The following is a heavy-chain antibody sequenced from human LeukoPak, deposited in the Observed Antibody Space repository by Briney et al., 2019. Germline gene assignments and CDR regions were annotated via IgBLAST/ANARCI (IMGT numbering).Heavy chain of an antibody. Sequence: PGGSLRLSCAASGFDFSTYAMNWVRQAPGKGLEWVSSISTTSSYILYAESLKGRFTVSRDNAKNSVYLQMNSLRPEDTAVYYCSRDRLGGLDHWGQGTLVTVSS. D-gene: IGHD5-12*01. J-gene: IGHJ4*02. CDR1: GFDFSTYA. V-gene: IGHV3-21*01. CDR3: SRDRLGGLDH. CDR2: ISTTSSYI.